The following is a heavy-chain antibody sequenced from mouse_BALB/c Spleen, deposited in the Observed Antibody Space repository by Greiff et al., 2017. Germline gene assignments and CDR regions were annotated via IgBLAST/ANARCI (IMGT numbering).Heavy chain of an antibody. CDR2: IWGDGST. J-gene: IGHJ4*01. CDR1: GFSLTGYG. D-gene: IGHD2-14*01. Sequence: QVQLKESGPGLVAPSQSLSITCTVSGFSLTGYGVNWVRQPPGKGLEWLGMIWGDGSTDYNSALKSRLSISKDNSKSQVFLKMNSLQTDDTARYYCARSGYDGYYAMDDWGQGTSVTVSS. CDR3: ARSGYDGYYAMDD. V-gene: IGHV2-6-7*01.